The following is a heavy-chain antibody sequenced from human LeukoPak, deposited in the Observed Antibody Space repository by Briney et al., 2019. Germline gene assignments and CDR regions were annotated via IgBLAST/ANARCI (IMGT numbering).Heavy chain of an antibody. CDR2: IYYSGSTT. V-gene: IGHV4-59*12. Sequence: SETLSLTCTVSGGSISSYYWNWIRQPPGMGLEWIGYIYYSGSTTNYNPSLKSRVTISVDTSKNQFSLKLNSVTAADTAVYYCARDFGYDYVWGSYRHDAFDIWGQGTMVTVSS. CDR3: ARDFGYDYVWGSYRHDAFDI. D-gene: IGHD3-16*02. CDR1: GGSISSYY. J-gene: IGHJ3*02.